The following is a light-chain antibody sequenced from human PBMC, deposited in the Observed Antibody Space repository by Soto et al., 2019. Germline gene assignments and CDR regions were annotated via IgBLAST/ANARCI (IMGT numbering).Light chain of an antibody. J-gene: IGLJ2*01. V-gene: IGLV1-40*01. CDR3: QSYDSGLVGLI. CDR2: GHS. Sequence: QSVLTQPPSVSGAPGQRVTIACTGSTSNIGAGYDVHWYRHLPGAAPKLLLSGHSHRPSGVPDRLSGSKSGTSASLAITGRQAEDAADCYCQSYDSGLVGLIFGAGTKLTVL. CDR1: TSNIGAGYD.